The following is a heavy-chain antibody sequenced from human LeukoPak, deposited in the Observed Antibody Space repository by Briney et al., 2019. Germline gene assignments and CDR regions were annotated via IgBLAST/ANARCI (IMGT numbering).Heavy chain of an antibody. J-gene: IGHJ4*02. D-gene: IGHD3-22*01. CDR2: ISVSGVST. Sequence: GSLRLSCAASGFTFSSSAMTWVRQAPGKGLEWVSDISVSGVSTYYADSVKGRFTISRDNSKNTLYLQMNSLRAEDTAVYYCAKYDSSGYSDYWGQGTLVTVSS. CDR3: AKYDSSGYSDY. CDR1: GFTFSSSA. V-gene: IGHV3-23*01.